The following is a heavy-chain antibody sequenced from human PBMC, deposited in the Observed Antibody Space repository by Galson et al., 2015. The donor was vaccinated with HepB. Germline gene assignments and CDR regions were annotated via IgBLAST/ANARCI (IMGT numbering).Heavy chain of an antibody. D-gene: IGHD1-26*01. J-gene: IGHJ6*03. Sequence: SVKVSCKASGYTFTDYYMHWVRQAPGQGLEWMGRINPNSGGTIYAQKFQGRVTMTRDTSISTAYMEMRRLRSDDTAVYYCARDQRELPHHFSYSMDVWGKGTTVTVSS. CDR2: INPNSGGT. CDR1: GYTFTDYY. CDR3: ARDQRELPHHFSYSMDV. V-gene: IGHV1-2*06.